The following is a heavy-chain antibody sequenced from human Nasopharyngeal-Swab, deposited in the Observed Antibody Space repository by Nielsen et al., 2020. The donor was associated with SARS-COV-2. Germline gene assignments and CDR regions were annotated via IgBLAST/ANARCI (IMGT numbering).Heavy chain of an antibody. CDR1: GYTFTSYG. J-gene: IGHJ4*02. V-gene: IGHV1-18*01. CDR2: ISAYNGNT. Sequence: ASVKVSCKASGYTFTSYGINWVRQAPGQGLEWMGWISAYNGNTNYAQKVQGRVTMTTDTSTSTAYMELRSLRSDDTAVYYCAIAVAGTDYFDYWGLGTLVTVSS. CDR3: AIAVAGTDYFDY. D-gene: IGHD6-19*01.